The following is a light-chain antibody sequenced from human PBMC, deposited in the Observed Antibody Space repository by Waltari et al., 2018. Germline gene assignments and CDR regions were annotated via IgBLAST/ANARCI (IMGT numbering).Light chain of an antibody. J-gene: IGKJ5*01. CDR2: GAS. CDR1: QSVDNY. Sequence: EIVLTQSPATLSLSPGERVTISCRASQSVDNYLLWYQQKPGQTPRLLIYGASNRATGIPARFSGSGSGTDFTLTIDSLESEDFAVYYCHQRSNWPITFGQGTRLEIK. CDR3: HQRSNWPIT. V-gene: IGKV3-11*01.